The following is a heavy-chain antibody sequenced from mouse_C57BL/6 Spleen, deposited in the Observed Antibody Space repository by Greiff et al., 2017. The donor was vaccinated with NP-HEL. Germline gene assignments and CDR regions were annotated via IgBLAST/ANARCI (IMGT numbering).Heavy chain of an antibody. J-gene: IGHJ2*01. CDR2: INPSSGYT. CDR1: GYTFTSYW. CDR3: ARGGRYDGNYAAY. Sequence: QVHVKQSGAELAKPGASVKLSCKASGYTFTSYWMHWVKQRPGQGLEWIGYINPSSGYTKYNQKFKDKATLTADKSSSTAYMQLSSLTYEDSAVYYCARGGRYDGNYAAYWGQGTTLTVSS. D-gene: IGHD2-3*01. V-gene: IGHV1-7*01.